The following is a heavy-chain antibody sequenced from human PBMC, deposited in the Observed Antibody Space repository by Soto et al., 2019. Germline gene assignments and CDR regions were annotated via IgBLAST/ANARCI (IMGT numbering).Heavy chain of an antibody. V-gene: IGHV1-69*12. J-gene: IGHJ6*02. CDR3: ARGYCSGGSCFKYNYHGMDV. Sequence: QVQLVQSGAEVKKPGSSVKVSCKASGGTVSSYAISWVRQAPGQGLEWMGGIIPVFGTVNYAQKLQGRVTITADESAGAADRDLSSVRAEDTAVYYCARGYCSGGSCFKYNYHGMDVWVRGTTVTVSS. CDR2: IIPVFGTV. CDR1: GGTVSSYA. D-gene: IGHD2-15*01.